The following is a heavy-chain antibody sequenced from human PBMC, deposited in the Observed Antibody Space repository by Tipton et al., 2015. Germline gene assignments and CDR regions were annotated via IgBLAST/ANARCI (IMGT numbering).Heavy chain of an antibody. CDR2: ISYTETS. Sequence: TLSLTCTVSGGSVSSGSYYWSWIRQPPGKGLEWIGYISYTETSHYNASLKSRVTISIDTSKNQFSLKLSSVTAADTAVYCCARDLEHGMDVWGQGTTVTVSS. J-gene: IGHJ6*02. CDR1: GGSVSSGSYY. CDR3: ARDLEHGMDV. D-gene: IGHD5-24*01. V-gene: IGHV4-61*01.